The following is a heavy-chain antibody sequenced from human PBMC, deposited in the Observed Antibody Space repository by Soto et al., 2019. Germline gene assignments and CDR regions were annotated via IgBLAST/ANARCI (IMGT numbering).Heavy chain of an antibody. Sequence: SVKVSCKTSGGTFSTYSIVWVRQAPGEGLEWMGGIIPIFGTANYAQKFQDRVTITADKSTNTAFMELSSLKSEDTAMYYCASSSGNNYGVGTNYYFDYWGQGTLVTVSS. D-gene: IGHD1-26*01. CDR1: GGTFSTYS. J-gene: IGHJ4*02. V-gene: IGHV1-69*06. CDR3: ASSSGNNYGVGTNYYFDY. CDR2: IIPIFGTA.